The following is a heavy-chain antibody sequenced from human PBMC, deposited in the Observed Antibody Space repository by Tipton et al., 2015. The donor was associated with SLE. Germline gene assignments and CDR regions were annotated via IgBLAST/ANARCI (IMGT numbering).Heavy chain of an antibody. CDR2: INPSSGRT. J-gene: IGHJ6*02. D-gene: IGHD2-8*02. CDR1: GYTFTSYY. CDR3: ETVVDANHYYSGVDV. V-gene: IGHV1-46*01. Sequence: QSGAEVKKPGASVKVSCKASGYTFTSYYIHWVRRAPGQGLEWMGIINPSSGRTSYAQKFQGRVTMTRDTSTSTVYMDLSSLRSEDTAVYYCETVVDANHYYSGVDVWGQGTTVTVSS.